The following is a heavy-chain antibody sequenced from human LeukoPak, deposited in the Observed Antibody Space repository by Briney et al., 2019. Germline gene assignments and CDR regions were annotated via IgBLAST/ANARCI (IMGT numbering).Heavy chain of an antibody. CDR2: ISGSGGST. V-gene: IGHV3-23*01. D-gene: IGHD6-13*01. CDR3: ASGIPSREGVIAAAGPNAFDI. CDR1: GFTFSSYA. Sequence: GGSLRLSCAASGFTFSSYAMSWVRQAPGKGLEWVSAISGSGGSTYYADSVKGRFTISRDNSKNTLYLQMNGLRAEDTAVYYCASGIPSREGVIAAAGPNAFDIWGQGTMVTVSS. J-gene: IGHJ3*02.